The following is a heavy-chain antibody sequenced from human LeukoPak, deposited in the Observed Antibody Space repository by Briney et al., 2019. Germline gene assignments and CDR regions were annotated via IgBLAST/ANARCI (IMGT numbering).Heavy chain of an antibody. CDR1: GFTFSIFA. Sequence: GGSLRLSCAASGFTFSIFAMSWVRQAPGKGLEWVSAISDSGDSTYYADSVKGRFTISRDKSKNTLYLQMIRLRAEDTAVYYCARRAGSDYYGMDVWGQGTTVTVSS. CDR3: ARRAGSDYYGMDV. J-gene: IGHJ6*02. V-gene: IGHV3-23*01. D-gene: IGHD6-25*01. CDR2: ISDSGDST.